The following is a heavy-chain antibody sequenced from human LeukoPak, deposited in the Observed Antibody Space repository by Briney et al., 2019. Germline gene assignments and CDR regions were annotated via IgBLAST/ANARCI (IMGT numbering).Heavy chain of an antibody. CDR2: INHSGST. CDR1: GGSFSGYY. J-gene: IGHJ4*02. D-gene: IGHD6-13*01. V-gene: IGHV4-34*01. CDR3: ARVSNWYGNYFDY. Sequence: SETLSLTCAVYGGSFSGYYWSWIRQPPGKGLEWIGEINHSGSTNYNPSLKSRVTISVDTSKNQFSLKLSSVTAADTAVYYCARVSNWYGNYFDYWGQGTLVTVSS.